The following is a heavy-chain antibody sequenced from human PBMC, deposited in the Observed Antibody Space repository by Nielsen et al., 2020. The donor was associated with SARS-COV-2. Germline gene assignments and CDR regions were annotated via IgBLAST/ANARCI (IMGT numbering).Heavy chain of an antibody. CDR3: ARRPTVYYYYYMDV. J-gene: IGHJ6*03. V-gene: IGHV4-34*01. CDR1: GGSFSGYY. D-gene: IGHD4-17*01. Sequence: SQTLSLTCAVYGGSFSGYYWSWIRQPPGKGLEWIGEINHSGTTNYNPSPKSRVTISVDTSKNQFSLKLSSVTAADTAVYYCARRPTVYYYYYMDVWGKGTTVTVSS. CDR2: INHSGTT.